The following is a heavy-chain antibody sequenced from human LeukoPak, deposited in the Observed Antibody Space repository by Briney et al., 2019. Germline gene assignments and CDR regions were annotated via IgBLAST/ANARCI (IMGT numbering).Heavy chain of an antibody. J-gene: IGHJ4*02. D-gene: IGHD4-11*01. CDR1: GFTFSNYA. CDR2: IGRSGGDI. Sequence: GGSLRLSCAASGFTFSNYAMTWVRQAPGKGLEWISVIGRSGGDIQYGDSVKGRFTISRDNSKNTLYLQMYSLRVEDTAVYYCAKYAPPTTVVTRYFDYWGQGTLVTVS. CDR3: AKYAPPTTVVTRYFDY. V-gene: IGHV3-23*01.